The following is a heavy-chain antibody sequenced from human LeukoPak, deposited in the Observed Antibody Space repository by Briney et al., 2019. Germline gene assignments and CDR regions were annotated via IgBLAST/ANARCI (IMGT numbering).Heavy chain of an antibody. D-gene: IGHD1-26*01. CDR2: ISVSGGST. Sequence: GSLRLSCAASGFTFSSYAMSWVRQAPGKGLEWVSAISVSGGSTYFADSVKGRFTISRDTSKTTLYLQMNSLKAEAAAVYYCAKDRGEWELLYFDYWGQGTLVTVSS. V-gene: IGHV3-23*01. CDR1: GFTFSSYA. CDR3: AKDRGEWELLYFDY. J-gene: IGHJ4*02.